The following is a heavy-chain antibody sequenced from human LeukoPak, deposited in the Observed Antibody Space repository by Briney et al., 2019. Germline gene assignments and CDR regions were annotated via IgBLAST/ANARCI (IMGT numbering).Heavy chain of an antibody. CDR2: ISWNSGSI. J-gene: IGHJ4*02. Sequence: GGSLRLSCAASGFTFDDYAMHWVRQAPGKSLEWVSGISWNSGSIGYADSVKGRFTISRDNAKNSLYLQMNSLRAEDTALYYCAKDIDYGIVGASDYWGQGTLVTVSS. CDR3: AKDIDYGIVGASDY. V-gene: IGHV3-9*01. D-gene: IGHD1-26*01. CDR1: GFTFDDYA.